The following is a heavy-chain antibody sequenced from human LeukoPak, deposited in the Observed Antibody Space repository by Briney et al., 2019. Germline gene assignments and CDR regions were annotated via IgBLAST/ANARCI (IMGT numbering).Heavy chain of an antibody. Sequence: PSETLSLTCTVSGGSINSGSYYWSWIRQPAGKGLEWIGHIYTRGSTNYNPSLKSRVTVSVDTSKNQFSLKLSSVTAADTAVYYCARDRLLRFLEWLPTEYYFDYWGQGTLVTVSS. D-gene: IGHD3-3*01. CDR3: ARDRLLRFLEWLPTEYYFDY. CDR1: GGSINSGSYY. J-gene: IGHJ4*02. CDR2: IYTRGST. V-gene: IGHV4-61*09.